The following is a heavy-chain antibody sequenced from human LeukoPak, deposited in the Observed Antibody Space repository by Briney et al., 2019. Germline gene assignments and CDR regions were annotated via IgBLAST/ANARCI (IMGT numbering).Heavy chain of an antibody. CDR2: IYIDGSST. V-gene: IGHV3-74*01. Sequence: GGSLRLSCAASGFTFSDYYMSWIRQAPGKGLVWVSRIYIDGSSTNYADSVKGRFTVSRDNAKNTLYLQMNSLRAEDTAVYYCARGASARQDYWGQGTLVTVSS. CDR3: ARGASARQDY. CDR1: GFTFSDYY. D-gene: IGHD2-2*01. J-gene: IGHJ4*02.